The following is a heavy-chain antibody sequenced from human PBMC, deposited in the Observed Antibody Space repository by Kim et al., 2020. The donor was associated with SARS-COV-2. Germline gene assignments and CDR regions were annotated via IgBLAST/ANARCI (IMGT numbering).Heavy chain of an antibody. D-gene: IGHD6-13*01. Sequence: TYNHAHKSRVTMAVDTSKNQFSLKLSSVTAADTAVYYCARGTYSSSLGDYWGQGTLVTVSS. V-gene: IGHV4-34*13. J-gene: IGHJ4*02. CDR3: ARGTYSSSLGDY.